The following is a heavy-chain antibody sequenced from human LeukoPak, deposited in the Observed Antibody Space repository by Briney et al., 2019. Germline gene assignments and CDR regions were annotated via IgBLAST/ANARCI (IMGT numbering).Heavy chain of an antibody. Sequence: ASVKVSCKTSGGTFSSSAITWVRQAPGQGLEWMGRIIPVLNITTYAQKFQGRVSITADTSSSTVYMELSSLRSEETAVYYCAKDQGLTAPPPYGLDVWGQGTTVIVSS. J-gene: IGHJ6*02. D-gene: IGHD5-18*01. CDR1: GGTFSSSA. CDR2: IIPVLNIT. V-gene: IGHV1-69*04. CDR3: AKDQGLTAPPPYGLDV.